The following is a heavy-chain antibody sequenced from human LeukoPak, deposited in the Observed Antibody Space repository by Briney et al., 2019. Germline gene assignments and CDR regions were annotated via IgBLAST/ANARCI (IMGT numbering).Heavy chain of an antibody. CDR1: GYTFNGYY. Sequence: ASVKVSCKASGYTFNGYYIHWVRQAPGQGLEWMGWINPNSGGTNYAQKFQGRVTMTRDTSISTAYMELSRLRSDDTAVYYCARPIAAAAINWFDPWGQGTLVTVSS. J-gene: IGHJ5*02. D-gene: IGHD6-13*01. V-gene: IGHV1-2*02. CDR3: ARPIAAAAINWFDP. CDR2: INPNSGGT.